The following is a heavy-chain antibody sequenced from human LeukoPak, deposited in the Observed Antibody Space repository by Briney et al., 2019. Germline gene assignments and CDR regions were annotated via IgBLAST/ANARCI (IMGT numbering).Heavy chain of an antibody. D-gene: IGHD3-22*01. J-gene: IGHJ4*02. V-gene: IGHV4-34*01. CDR2: INHSGST. CDR3: ARRRRPLMIVVVTPFDY. CDR1: GGSFSGYY. Sequence: SETLSFTCAVYGGSFSGYYWSWIRQPPGKGLEWIGEINHSGSTNYNPSLKSRVTISVDTSKNQFSLKLSSVTAADTAVYYCARRRRPLMIVVVTPFDYWGQGTLVTVSS.